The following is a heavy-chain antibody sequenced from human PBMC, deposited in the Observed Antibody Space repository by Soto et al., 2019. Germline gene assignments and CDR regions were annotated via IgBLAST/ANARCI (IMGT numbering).Heavy chain of an antibody. Sequence: EVQLLESGGGLVQPGGSLRLSCAASGFTFSSYAMSWVRQAPGKGLEWVSAISGSGGSTYYADSVKGRFTISRDNSKNTLSPQMNSLRAEDTAVYYCAKDEVGAVYYYYYGMDVWGQGTTVTVSS. CDR1: GFTFSSYA. CDR2: ISGSGGST. J-gene: IGHJ6*02. V-gene: IGHV3-23*01. CDR3: AKDEVGAVYYYYYGMDV. D-gene: IGHD1-26*01.